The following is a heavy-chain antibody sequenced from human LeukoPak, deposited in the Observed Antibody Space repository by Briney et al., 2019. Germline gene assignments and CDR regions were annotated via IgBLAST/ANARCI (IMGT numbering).Heavy chain of an antibody. CDR3: ARLGVYCGGDCYSWMIRNDAFDI. V-gene: IGHV1-2*02. Sequence: GASVKVSCKASGYTLTGYYMHWVRQAPGQGLEWMGWINPNSGGTNYAQKFQGRVTMTRDTSISTAYMELSRLRSDDTAVYYCARLGVYCGGDCYSWMIRNDAFDIWGQGTMVTVSS. CDR1: GYTLTGYY. CDR2: INPNSGGT. J-gene: IGHJ3*02. D-gene: IGHD2-21*02.